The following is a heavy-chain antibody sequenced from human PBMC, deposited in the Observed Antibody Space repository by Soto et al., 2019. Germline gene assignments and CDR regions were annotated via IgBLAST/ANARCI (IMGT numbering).Heavy chain of an antibody. CDR3: ARVRRVAGTTFDY. D-gene: IGHD6-19*01. V-gene: IGHV1-3*01. Sequence: GASVKVSCKASGYTFTSYAMHWVRQAPGQRLEWMGWINAGNGNTKYSQKFQGRVTITRDTSASTAYMELSSLRSEDTAVYYCARVRRVAGTTFDYWGQGTLVTVSS. CDR2: INAGNGNT. J-gene: IGHJ4*02. CDR1: GYTFTSYA.